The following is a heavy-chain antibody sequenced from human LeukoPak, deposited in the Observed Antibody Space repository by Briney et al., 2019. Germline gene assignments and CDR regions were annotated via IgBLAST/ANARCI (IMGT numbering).Heavy chain of an antibody. CDR1: GGTFTTHV. V-gene: IGHV1-69*04. Sequence: ASVKVSCKASGGTFTTHVISWVRQAPGQGLEWMGRIIPILDSPKYAQKFQGRVTITADKSTSTAYLEVSSLTSEDTALYYCARVTLRGSQYKWFDPWGQGTLVTVSS. CDR3: ARVTLRGSQYKWFDP. CDR2: IIPILDSP. D-gene: IGHD1-26*01. J-gene: IGHJ5*02.